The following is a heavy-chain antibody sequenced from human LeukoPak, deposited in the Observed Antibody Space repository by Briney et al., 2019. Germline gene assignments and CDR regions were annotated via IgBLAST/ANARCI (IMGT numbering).Heavy chain of an antibody. V-gene: IGHV3-23*01. CDR2: ISSSGGST. Sequence: PGGSLRLSCAASGFTFSTYAIGWVRQAPGKGLEWISAISSSGGSTYYADSVRGRFTISRDNSKNTLFLQMNSLRAEDTALYYCAKDSGSAGYIHDTRLTLWGRGALVTVSS. J-gene: IGHJ4*02. CDR1: GFTFSTYA. CDR3: AKDSGSAGYIHDTRLTL. D-gene: IGHD3-10*01.